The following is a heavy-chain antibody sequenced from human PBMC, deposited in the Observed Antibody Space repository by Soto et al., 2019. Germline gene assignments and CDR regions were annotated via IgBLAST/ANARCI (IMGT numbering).Heavy chain of an antibody. CDR2: ISNTGSP. V-gene: IGHV4-4*07. J-gene: IGHJ4*02. CDR1: GDSLNTFY. D-gene: IGHD6-6*01. Sequence: SETLSLTCSVSGDSLNTFYWSWVRQPAGKGLEWIGRISNTGSPNYNPSLKSRVAMSIDTSKNQFSLTLSSLTAADTAIYYCARLRGSSSDYFDYWGQGTLVTAPQ. CDR3: ARLRGSSSDYFDY.